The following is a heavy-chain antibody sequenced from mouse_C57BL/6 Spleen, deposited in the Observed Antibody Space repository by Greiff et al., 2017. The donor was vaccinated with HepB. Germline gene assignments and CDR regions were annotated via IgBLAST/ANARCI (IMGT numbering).Heavy chain of an antibody. CDR3: ARARATVVDDYAMDY. CDR1: GYTFTSYW. CDR2: IDPNSGGT. J-gene: IGHJ4*01. V-gene: IGHV1-72*01. D-gene: IGHD1-1*01. Sequence: QVQLKQPGAELVKPGASVKLSCKASGYTFTSYWMHWVKQRPGRGLEWIGRIDPNSGGTKYNEKFKSKATLTVDKASSTAYMQLSSLTSEDSAVYYCARARATVVDDYAMDYWGQGTSVTVSS.